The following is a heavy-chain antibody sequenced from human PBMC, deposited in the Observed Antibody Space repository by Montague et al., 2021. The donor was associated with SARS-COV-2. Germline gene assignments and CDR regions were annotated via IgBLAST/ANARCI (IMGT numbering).Heavy chain of an antibody. V-gene: IGHV4-59*01. Sequence: SETLSLTCTVSGGSISSYYWGWIRQPPGKGLEWIGYIYYSGSTNYNPSLKSRVTISVDTSKNQFSLKLSSATAADTAVYYCARVFPRWLQFDPYFDYWGQGTLVTVSS. J-gene: IGHJ4*02. D-gene: IGHD5-24*01. CDR1: GGSISSYY. CDR2: IYYSGST. CDR3: ARVFPRWLQFDPYFDY.